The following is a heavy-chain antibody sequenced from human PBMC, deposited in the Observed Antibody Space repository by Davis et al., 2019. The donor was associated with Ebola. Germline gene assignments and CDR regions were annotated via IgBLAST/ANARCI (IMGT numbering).Heavy chain of an antibody. CDR3: ARGGPAIVVVPAAILPDY. V-gene: IGHV1-18*01. D-gene: IGHD2-2*02. CDR2: ISAYNGNT. Sequence: ASVKVSCKASGYTFTSYGISWVRQAPGQGLEWMGWISAYNGNTNYAQKFQGRVTITRDTSASTACMELSSLRSEDTAVYYCARGGPAIVVVPAAILPDYWGQGTLVTVSS. CDR1: GYTFTSYG. J-gene: IGHJ4*02.